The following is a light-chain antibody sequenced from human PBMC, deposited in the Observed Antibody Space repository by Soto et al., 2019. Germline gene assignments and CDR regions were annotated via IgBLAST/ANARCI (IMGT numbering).Light chain of an antibody. CDR3: SSYAGSNNVI. CDR2: EVS. V-gene: IGLV2-8*01. J-gene: IGLJ2*01. Sequence: QSALTQPPSASGSPGQSVTIFCAGTSSDVGAFNYVSWYQQLPGKAPKLMIYEVSKRPSGVPDRFSGSKSGNTASLTVSGLQAEDEADYYCSSYAGSNNVIFGGGTKLTVL. CDR1: SSDVGAFNY.